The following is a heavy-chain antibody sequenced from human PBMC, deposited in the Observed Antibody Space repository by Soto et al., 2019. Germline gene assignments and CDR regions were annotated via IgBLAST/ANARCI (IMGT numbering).Heavy chain of an antibody. CDR3: ARDLSSSWLGY. J-gene: IGHJ4*02. Sequence: GSLRLSCAASGFNVSSNHMSWVRQAPGKGLEWVSIIYSGGSTYYADSVKGRFTISRDNSKNTLYLQINSLRAEDTAVYYCARDLSSSWLGYWGQGTLVTVSS. CDR1: GFNVSSNH. D-gene: IGHD6-13*01. CDR2: IYSGGST. V-gene: IGHV3-53*01.